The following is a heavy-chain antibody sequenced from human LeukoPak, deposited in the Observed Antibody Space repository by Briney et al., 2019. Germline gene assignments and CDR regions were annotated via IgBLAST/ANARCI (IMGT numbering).Heavy chain of an antibody. Sequence: PGGSLRLSCAASGFTFSSYGMHWVRQAPGKGLEWVAVIWYDGSNKYYADSVKGRSAISRENSKNRLHVKMNSLRAEDTAVYYCARDTDYYGSGRHGYFDHWGQGTLVTVSS. CDR1: GFTFSSYG. CDR2: IWYDGSNK. J-gene: IGHJ1*01. CDR3: ARDTDYYGSGRHGYFDH. D-gene: IGHD3-10*01. V-gene: IGHV3-33*01.